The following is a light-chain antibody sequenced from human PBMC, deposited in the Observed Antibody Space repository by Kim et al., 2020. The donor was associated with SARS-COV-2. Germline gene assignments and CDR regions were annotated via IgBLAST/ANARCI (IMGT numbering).Light chain of an antibody. CDR3: QHYNSYPIT. CDR1: QGIRND. CDR2: AVS. J-gene: IGKJ5*01. V-gene: IGKV1-16*01. Sequence: ASVGDRVTISCRASQGIRNDLAWLQQRPRKAPTSLIYAVSSLQNGVPSRFSGSGSGTDFTHTISSLQPEDFATYYCQHYNSYPITSGQGTRLEIK.